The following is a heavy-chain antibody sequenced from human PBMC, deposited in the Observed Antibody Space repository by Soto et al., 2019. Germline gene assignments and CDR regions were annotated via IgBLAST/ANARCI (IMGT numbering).Heavy chain of an antibody. CDR3: LVTTSAFDI. V-gene: IGHV3-7*01. Sequence: EVQLVESGGDLAQPGGSLRLSCAASGFTLSNFWVNWVRQAPGKGLEWVANIKQGGIEKNYVDSVKGRFTNSRDDTKNSLFLQMNNLRAEDTAVYYCLVTTSAFDIWGRGTTVTVSS. CDR1: GFTLSNFW. CDR2: IKQGGIEK. J-gene: IGHJ3*02. D-gene: IGHD4-17*01.